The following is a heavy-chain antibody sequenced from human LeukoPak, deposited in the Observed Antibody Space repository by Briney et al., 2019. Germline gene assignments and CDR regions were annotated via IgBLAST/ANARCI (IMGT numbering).Heavy chain of an antibody. Sequence: PGGSLRLSCAASGFTFSSYGMHWVRQAPGKGLEWVAVISYDGSNKYYADSVKGRFTISRDNSKNTLYLRMNSLRAEDTAVYYCAKFSLVGPSGWYWFDPWGQGTLVTVSS. D-gene: IGHD6-19*01. V-gene: IGHV3-30*18. CDR2: ISYDGSNK. CDR3: AKFSLVGPSGWYWFDP. CDR1: GFTFSSYG. J-gene: IGHJ5*02.